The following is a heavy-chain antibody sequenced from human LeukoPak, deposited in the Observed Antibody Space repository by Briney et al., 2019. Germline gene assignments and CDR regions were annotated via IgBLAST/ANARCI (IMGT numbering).Heavy chain of an antibody. CDR1: GYTFTRYY. CDR3: ARDPGYFVDSTVITPYYYMDV. Sequence: ASVKVSCKASGYTFTRYYIHWVRQAPGQGLEWMGWINPQSGGTGFAQKYQARVTTTRDTSIKTAYMELSSLRSGDTAVYFCARDPGYFVDSTVITPYYYMDVWGKGTAVTVSS. D-gene: IGHD2-15*01. CDR2: INPQSGGT. J-gene: IGHJ6*03. V-gene: IGHV1-2*02.